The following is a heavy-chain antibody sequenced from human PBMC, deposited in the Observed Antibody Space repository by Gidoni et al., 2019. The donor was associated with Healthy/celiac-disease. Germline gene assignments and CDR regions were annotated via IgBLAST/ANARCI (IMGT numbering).Heavy chain of an antibody. CDR2: ISWNSGSI. J-gene: IGHJ4*02. V-gene: IGHV3-9*01. Sequence: EVQLVESGGGLVQPGRSLRLSCAASGFTFDDYAMHWVRQAPGKGLEWVSGISWNSGSIGYADSVKGRFTSSRDNAKNSLYLQMNSLRAEDTALYYCAKAISGSYGFLDYFDYWGQGTLVTVSS. CDR1: GFTFDDYA. CDR3: AKAISGSYGFLDYFDY. D-gene: IGHD1-26*01.